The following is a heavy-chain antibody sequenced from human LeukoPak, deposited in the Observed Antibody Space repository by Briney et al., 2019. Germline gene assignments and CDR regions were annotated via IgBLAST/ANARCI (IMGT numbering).Heavy chain of an antibody. V-gene: IGHV3-23*01. Sequence: GGSLRLSCAASGFTFSSYAMSWVRQAPGKGLEWGSAISGRGGSTYYPDSVKGRFTLSRDNSKNTLYLQMNSLRAEDTAVYYCAKDPRSSWYPRWFDPWGQGTLVTVSS. CDR2: ISGRGGST. CDR3: AKDPRSSWYPRWFDP. D-gene: IGHD6-13*01. CDR1: GFTFSSYA. J-gene: IGHJ5*02.